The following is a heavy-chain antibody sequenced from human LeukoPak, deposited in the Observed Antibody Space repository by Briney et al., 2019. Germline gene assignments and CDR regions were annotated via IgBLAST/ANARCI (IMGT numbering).Heavy chain of an antibody. V-gene: IGHV3-23*01. J-gene: IGHJ5*02. CDR3: ARDFYSYGYDDWFDP. Sequence: GGSLRLSCAASGFTFSSYAMSWVRQAPGKGLEWVSAISGSGGSTYYADSVKGRFTISRDNAKNSLYLQMNSLRAEDTAVYYCARDFYSYGYDDWFDPWGQGALVTVSS. D-gene: IGHD5-18*01. CDR1: GFTFSSYA. CDR2: ISGSGGST.